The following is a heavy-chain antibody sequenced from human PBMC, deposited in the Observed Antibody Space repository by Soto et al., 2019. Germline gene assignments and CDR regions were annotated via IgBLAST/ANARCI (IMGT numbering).Heavy chain of an antibody. Sequence: SETLSLTCTVSGGSINNYYWSWIRQPPGKGLEWIGYISYSVSTNYTPSLKSRVTISVDTSRNQFSLKLSSVTAADTAMYYCVREKYDSSFDYWGHGTLVPVSS. CDR1: GGSINNYY. J-gene: IGHJ4*01. D-gene: IGHD3-22*01. CDR2: ISYSVST. V-gene: IGHV4-59*01. CDR3: VREKYDSSFDY.